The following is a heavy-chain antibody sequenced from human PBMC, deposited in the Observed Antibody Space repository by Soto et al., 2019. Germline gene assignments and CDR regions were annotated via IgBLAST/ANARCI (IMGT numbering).Heavy chain of an antibody. D-gene: IGHD3-10*01. J-gene: IGHJ5*02. CDR2: IYYSGST. V-gene: IGHV4-39*07. Sequence: SETLSLTCTVSGGSISSSSYYWGWIRQPPGKGLEWIGSIYYSGSTLYNPSLKSRVTISLDTSKNHFSLRLNSVTSADTAVYYCARGVYLSLVRTGWFDPWGQGTLVTVSS. CDR1: GGSISSSSYY. CDR3: ARGVYLSLVRTGWFDP.